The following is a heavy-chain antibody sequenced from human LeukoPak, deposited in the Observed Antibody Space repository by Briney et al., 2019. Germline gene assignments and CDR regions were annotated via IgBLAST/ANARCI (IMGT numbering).Heavy chain of an antibody. Sequence: SETLSLTCTVSGGSINNYYWNWIRQPPGKGLEWIGYIYYSGSTNYNPSLKSRVTISVDTSKNQFSLKLSSVTAADTAVYYCARVRVGYCSGGSCLNENFDYWGQGTLVTVSS. J-gene: IGHJ4*02. CDR1: GGSINNYY. D-gene: IGHD2-15*01. CDR2: IYYSGST. V-gene: IGHV4-59*12. CDR3: ARVRVGYCSGGSCLNENFDY.